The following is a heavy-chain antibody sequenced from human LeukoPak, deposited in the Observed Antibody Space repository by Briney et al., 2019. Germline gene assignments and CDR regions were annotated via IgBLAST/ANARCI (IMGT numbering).Heavy chain of an antibody. D-gene: IGHD3/OR15-3a*01. V-gene: IGHV4-34*01. CDR1: AGFFSDYF. CDR3: ARRGLNYSYAFDI. Sequence: PSETLSLTCAVYAGFFSDYFWSWIRQPPGKGLECIGEINHSGSTHYNSSLKTRVTISLDTSKNQLSLRLNSLTAADTAVYYFARRGLNYSYAFDIWGQGTMVTVSS. CDR2: INHSGST. J-gene: IGHJ3*02.